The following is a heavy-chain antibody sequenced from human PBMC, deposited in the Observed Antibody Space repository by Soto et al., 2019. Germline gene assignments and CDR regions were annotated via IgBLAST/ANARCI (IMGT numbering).Heavy chain of an antibody. D-gene: IGHD3-22*01. CDR3: ARGGYYDSSDYTAISY. J-gene: IGHJ4*02. CDR1: GFTFSSYG. Sequence: PGGSLRLSCAASGFTFSSYGMHWVRQAPGKGLEWVAVIWYDGSNKYYADSVKGRFTISRDNSKNTLYLQMNSLRAEDTAVYYCARGGYYDSSDYTAISYWGQGTLVTVSS. CDR2: IWYDGSNK. V-gene: IGHV3-33*01.